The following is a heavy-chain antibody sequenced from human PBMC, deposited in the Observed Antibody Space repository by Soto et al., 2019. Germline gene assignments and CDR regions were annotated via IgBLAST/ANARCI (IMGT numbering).Heavy chain of an antibody. J-gene: IGHJ4*02. Sequence: SETLSLTCTVSGGSISSYYWSWIRQPPGKGLEWIGYIYYSGSTNYNPSLKSRVTISVDTSKNQFSLKLSSVTAADTAVYYCASSTTVTTPSYFDYWGQGTLVTVS. D-gene: IGHD4-17*01. CDR3: ASSTTVTTPSYFDY. CDR2: IYYSGST. CDR1: GGSISSYY. V-gene: IGHV4-59*01.